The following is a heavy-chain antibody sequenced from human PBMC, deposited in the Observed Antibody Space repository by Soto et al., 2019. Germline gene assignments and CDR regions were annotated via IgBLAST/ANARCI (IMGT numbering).Heavy chain of an antibody. Sequence: PSETLSLTCTVSGGSINSYYWGWIRQPPGKGLEWIGYISYSGNTNQNPSLQSRVTMSVVTSKNQFSLKVNSVTAADTAIYYCARVILSSYSRNSPPRSYVDDWRPGTLVVVS. J-gene: IGHJ4*01. CDR1: GGSINSYY. CDR3: ARVILSSYSRNSPPRSYVDD. CDR2: ISYSGNT. V-gene: IGHV4-59*01. D-gene: IGHD1-26*01.